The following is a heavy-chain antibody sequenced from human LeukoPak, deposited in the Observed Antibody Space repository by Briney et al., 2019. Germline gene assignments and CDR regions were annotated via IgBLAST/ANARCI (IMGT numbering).Heavy chain of an antibody. J-gene: IGHJ5*02. D-gene: IGHD3-10*01. Sequence: PSETLSLTCTVSGGSISSYYWSWIRQPPGKGLEWIGYIYYSGSTNYNPPLKSRVTISVDTSKNQFSLKLSSVTAADTAVYYCARGGRVRWFGELLYEDWFDPWGQGTLVTVSS. CDR2: IYYSGST. V-gene: IGHV4-59*01. CDR1: GGSISSYY. CDR3: ARGGRVRWFGELLYEDWFDP.